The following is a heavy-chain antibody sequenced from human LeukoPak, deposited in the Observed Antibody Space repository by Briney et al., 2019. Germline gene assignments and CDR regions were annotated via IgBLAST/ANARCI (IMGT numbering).Heavy chain of an antibody. Sequence: GGSLRLSCAASGFTFSSSGMHWVRQAPGRGLEWVAFIRFDGTTKYYAQSVRGRFTISRDNSKNTLGLQMNCLRAEDTAVYYCAQEIKDRYCSGAQNCLFDSWGHGTLVTVSS. CDR1: GFTFSSSG. CDR3: AQEIKDRYCSGAQNCLFDS. D-gene: IGHD2-15*01. V-gene: IGHV3-30*02. J-gene: IGHJ4*01. CDR2: IRFDGTTK.